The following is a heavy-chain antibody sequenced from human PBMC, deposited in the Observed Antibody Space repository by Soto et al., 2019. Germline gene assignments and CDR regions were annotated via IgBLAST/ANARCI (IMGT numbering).Heavy chain of an antibody. CDR3: ARQKQWLGGWFDP. CDR2: IYYSGST. V-gene: IGHV4-39*01. Sequence: QLQLQESGPGLVKPSETLSLTCTVSGGSISSSSYYWGWIRQPPGKGLEWIGSIYYSGSTYYNPSLKSRVTISVDTSKNQFSLKLSSVTAADTAVYYCARQKQWLGGWFDPWGQGTLVTVSS. D-gene: IGHD6-19*01. J-gene: IGHJ5*02. CDR1: GGSISSSSYY.